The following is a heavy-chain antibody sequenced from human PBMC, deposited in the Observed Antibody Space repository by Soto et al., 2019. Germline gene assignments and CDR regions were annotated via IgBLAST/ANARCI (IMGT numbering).Heavy chain of an antibody. CDR1: GGSIGSYY. CDR3: ARGAVAGADYGMDV. D-gene: IGHD6-13*01. CDR2: IYTSGGT. J-gene: IGHJ6*02. Sequence: PSETLSLTCTVSGGSIGSYYWSWIRQPAGKGLEWIGRIYTSGGTNYNPSLKSRLTMSVDTSKKKISLKVNSVTAADTAVYYCARGAVAGADYGMDVWGRGTTVTVSS. V-gene: IGHV4-4*07.